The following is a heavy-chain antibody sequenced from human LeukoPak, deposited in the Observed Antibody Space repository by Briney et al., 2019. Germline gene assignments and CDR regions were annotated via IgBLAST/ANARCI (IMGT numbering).Heavy chain of an antibody. D-gene: IGHD6-6*01. CDR3: AKESSSSTYNWFAP. J-gene: IGHJ5*02. V-gene: IGHV4-61*02. Sequence: TPSETLSLTCSVSGGSITTGIYYWNWIRQPAGKGLEWIGRIYTSGSTNYNPSLKSRVAMSADTSNNQFFLKMHSVTAADAAVYYCAKESSSSTYNWFAPWGQGTLVTVSS. CDR2: IYTSGST. CDR1: GGSITTGIYY.